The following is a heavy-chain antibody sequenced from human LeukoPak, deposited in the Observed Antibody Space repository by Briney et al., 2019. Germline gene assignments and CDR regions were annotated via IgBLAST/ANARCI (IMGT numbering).Heavy chain of an antibody. J-gene: IGHJ3*01. CDR1: GGSVSSGSYY. CDR2: IYYSGGT. CDR3: ARGGPTSSGYSADGFDV. Sequence: PSETLSLTCTVSGGSVSSGSYYWSWIRQPPGKGLEWIGYIYYSGGTNYKPSLKSRITISVDTSTNQFSLKLSSVTAGDTAIYYCARGGPTSSGYSADGFDVRGQGTMVTVSS. D-gene: IGHD3-22*01. V-gene: IGHV4-61*01.